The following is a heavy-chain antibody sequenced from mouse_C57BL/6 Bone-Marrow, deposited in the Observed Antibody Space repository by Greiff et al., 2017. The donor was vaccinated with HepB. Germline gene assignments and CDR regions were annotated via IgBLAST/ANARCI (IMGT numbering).Heavy chain of an antibody. D-gene: IGHD2-1*01. CDR1: GYSITSGYY. J-gene: IGHJ3*01. CDR2: ISYDGSN. V-gene: IGHV3-6*01. Sequence: VQLKESGPGLVKPSQSLSLTCSVSGYSITSGYYWNWIRQFPGNKLEWMGYISYDGSNNYNPSLKNRISITRDTSKNQFFLKLNSVTTEDTATYYCARSYGNYLAYWGQGTLVTVSA. CDR3: ARSYGNYLAY.